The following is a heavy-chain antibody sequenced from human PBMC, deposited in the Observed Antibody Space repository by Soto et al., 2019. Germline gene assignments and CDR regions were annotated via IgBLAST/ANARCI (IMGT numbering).Heavy chain of an antibody. CDR2: VYSSGRT. V-gene: IGHV4-4*07. CDR1: GGSINSYW. J-gene: IGHJ4*02. CDR3: ARDIGSYAYGEGY. Sequence: ETLSLTGRVSGGSINSYWWSWSRQPAGKGLEWMGRVYSSGRTDYNASLNRGATPSVETSKNQFSLKLSSVTAADTAVYSCARDIGSYAYGEGYWGQGIQVTVSS. D-gene: IGHD3-10*01.